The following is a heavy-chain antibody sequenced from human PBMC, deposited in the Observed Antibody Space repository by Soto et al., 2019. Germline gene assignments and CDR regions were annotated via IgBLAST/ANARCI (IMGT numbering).Heavy chain of an antibody. CDR2: IKSKTDGGTT. CDR1: GFTFSNAW. D-gene: IGHD6-19*01. CDR3: GKERRGSGWFVCNF. J-gene: IGHJ4*02. Sequence: PGGSLRLSCAASGFTFSNAWMSWVRQAPGKGLEWVGRIKSKTDGGTTDYAAPVKGRFTISRDNSKDTVFLQMNSLSDDDTAVYYCGKERRGSGWFVCNFWGQGVLVTV. V-gene: IGHV3-15*01.